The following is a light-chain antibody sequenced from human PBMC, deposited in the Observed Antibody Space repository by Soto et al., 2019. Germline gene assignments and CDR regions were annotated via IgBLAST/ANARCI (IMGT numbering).Light chain of an antibody. CDR3: QQSYSTLLT. CDR2: AAT. J-gene: IGKJ4*01. V-gene: IGKV1-39*01. Sequence: DIQMTQSPSSLSASVGDRVTITCRASQSISSYLNWYQQKPGKAPQLLIYAATSLQSGVPSRFSGSGSGTDFTLTISSLQPEEFATYYCQQSYSTLLTFGGGTKGEIK. CDR1: QSISSY.